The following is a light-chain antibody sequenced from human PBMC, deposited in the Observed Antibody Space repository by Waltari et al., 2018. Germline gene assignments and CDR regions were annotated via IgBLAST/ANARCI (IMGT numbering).Light chain of an antibody. J-gene: IGLJ3*02. V-gene: IGLV8-61*01. CDR1: SGSVSPSSS. Sequence: QAVVTQESSFPVSPGGPVTLPCRFTSGSVSPSSSPTWYQQTPGQPPRTLIYSTNTRSSGVPARFSGSILGNKAALTIAGAQADDECDYYCVLYMGGAWVFGGGTKLTVL. CDR3: VLYMGGAWV. CDR2: STN.